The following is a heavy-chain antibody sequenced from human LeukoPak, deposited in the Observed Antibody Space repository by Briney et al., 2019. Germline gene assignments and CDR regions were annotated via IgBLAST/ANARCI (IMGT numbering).Heavy chain of an antibody. J-gene: IGHJ4*02. CDR1: GGSISSYY. D-gene: IGHD4-17*01. CDR3: ARHHYDYGDHYYFDY. Sequence: SETLSLTCTVSGGSISSYYRSWIRQPPGKGLEWIGYIYYSGSTNYNPSPKSRVTISVDTSKNQFSLKLSSVTAADTAVYYCARHHYDYGDHYYFDYWGQGTLVTVSS. V-gene: IGHV4-59*08. CDR2: IYYSGST.